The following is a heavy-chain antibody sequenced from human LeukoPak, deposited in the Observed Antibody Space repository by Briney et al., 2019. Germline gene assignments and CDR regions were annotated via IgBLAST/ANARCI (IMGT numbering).Heavy chain of an antibody. Sequence: GGSLRLSCAASGFTFSSYSMNWARQAPGKGLEWVSSISSSSSYIYYADSVKGRFTISRGNAKNSLYLQMNSLRAEDTAVYYCARGWGSSSSAHWGQGTLVTVSS. D-gene: IGHD6-6*01. V-gene: IGHV3-21*01. J-gene: IGHJ4*02. CDR2: ISSSSSYI. CDR1: GFTFSSYS. CDR3: ARGWGSSSSAH.